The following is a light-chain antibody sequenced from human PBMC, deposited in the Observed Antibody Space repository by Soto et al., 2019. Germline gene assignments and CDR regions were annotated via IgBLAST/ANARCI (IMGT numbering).Light chain of an antibody. V-gene: IGKV1-33*01. CDR2: DAS. CDR1: QDINKN. Sequence: DILMTQSPSSLSASVGDRATITCQASQDINKNLIWYQQKPGKAPKLLIYDASDMETGVPARFSGSGSGTDFTFTISSLQPEDFATYYCHQYESLPLTFGQGTRLEIK. J-gene: IGKJ5*01. CDR3: HQYESLPLT.